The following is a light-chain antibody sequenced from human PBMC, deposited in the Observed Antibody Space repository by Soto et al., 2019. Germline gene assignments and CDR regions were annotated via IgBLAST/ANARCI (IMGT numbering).Light chain of an antibody. V-gene: IGKV3-20*01. Sequence: EIVLTQSPGTLSLSLGERSTLSCRASQSVSNNYLAWYQQRPGQAPRLLIYAATSRAAGIPDRFSSSSSGTFFTLTISRLDPEDFAVYYCQQYGSSPSFGQGTKVDIK. CDR2: AAT. J-gene: IGKJ1*01. CDR1: QSVSNNY. CDR3: QQYGSSPS.